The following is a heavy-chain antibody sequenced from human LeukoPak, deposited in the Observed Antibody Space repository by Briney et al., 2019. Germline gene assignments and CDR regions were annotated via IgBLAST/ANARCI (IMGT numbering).Heavy chain of an antibody. Sequence: SETLSLTCTVSGGSISSSSYYWGWIRQPPGKGLEWIGSIYYSGSTYYNPSLKSRVTISVDTSKNQFSLKLSSVTAADTAVYYCARGSGYSSSQTPDYWGQGTLVTVSS. J-gene: IGHJ4*02. D-gene: IGHD6-13*01. CDR2: IYYSGST. CDR3: ARGSGYSSSQTPDY. CDR1: GGSISSSSYY. V-gene: IGHV4-39*07.